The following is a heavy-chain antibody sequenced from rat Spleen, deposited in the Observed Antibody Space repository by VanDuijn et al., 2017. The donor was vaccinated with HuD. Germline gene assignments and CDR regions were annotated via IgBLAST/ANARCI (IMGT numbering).Heavy chain of an antibody. CDR2: ISTGGGNT. J-gene: IGHJ1*01. CDR1: GFIFSKFY. V-gene: IGHV5-25*01. CDR3: ARQGTSVARYYWYFDF. D-gene: IGHD1-8*01. Sequence: EVQLMESDGGLVQPGRSLKLSCAASGFIFSKFYMAWVRQAPTKGLEWVASISTGGGNTYYRDSVKGRFTISRDNAKSTLYLQMNSLRSEDAATYYCARQGTSVARYYWYFDFWGPGTMVTVSS.